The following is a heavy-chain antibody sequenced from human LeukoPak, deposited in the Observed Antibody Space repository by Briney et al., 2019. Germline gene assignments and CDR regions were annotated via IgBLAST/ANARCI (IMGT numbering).Heavy chain of an antibody. J-gene: IGHJ5*02. CDR1: GFTFSSYN. D-gene: IGHD4-17*01. CDR3: AKEVRGYDYGDYERFDP. Sequence: GGSLRLSCAASGFTFSSYNMKWVRQAPGKGLEWVSSISTSSSYIYYADSVKGRFTISRDNAKNSLYLQMNSLRAEDTAVYYCAKEVRGYDYGDYERFDPWGQGTLVTVSS. V-gene: IGHV3-21*04. CDR2: ISTSSSYI.